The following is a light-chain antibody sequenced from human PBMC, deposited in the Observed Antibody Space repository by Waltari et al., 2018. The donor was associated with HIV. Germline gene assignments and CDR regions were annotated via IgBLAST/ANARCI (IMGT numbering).Light chain of an antibody. J-gene: IGLJ2*01. CDR3: CSYAGSSTFVV. CDR1: SSDVGSYYL. CDR2: EVS. V-gene: IGLV2-23*02. Sequence: QSALTQPASVSGSPGQSIPISCPGTSSDVGSYYLVPWYQQHPGKAPKLMIYEVSKRPSGVSNRFSGSKSGNTASLTISGLQAEDEADYYCCSYAGSSTFVVFGGGTKLTVL.